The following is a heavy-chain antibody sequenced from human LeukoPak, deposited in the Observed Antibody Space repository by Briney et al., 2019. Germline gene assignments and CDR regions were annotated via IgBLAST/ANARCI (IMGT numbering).Heavy chain of an antibody. CDR1: GDSVSSGSHY. CDR2: ISNSGST. V-gene: IGHV4-61*01. D-gene: IGHD3-3*01. Sequence: PSETLSLTCTVSGDSVSSGSHYWSWIRQPPGKGLECIGYISNSGSTNYNPSLKSRVTISVDTSKNQISLNLKSVTAADRAVYYCARSYYDFWSGSYYYYMDVWGKGTTVTVSS. J-gene: IGHJ6*03. CDR3: ARSYYDFWSGSYYYYMDV.